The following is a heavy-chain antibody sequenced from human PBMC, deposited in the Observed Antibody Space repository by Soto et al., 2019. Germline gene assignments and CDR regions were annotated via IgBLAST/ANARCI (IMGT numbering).Heavy chain of an antibody. CDR3: AKSPNFYCSSPYCYQFYFDF. CDR2: ISYDGSDK. J-gene: IGHJ4*02. CDR1: GFTFNTYG. D-gene: IGHD2-21*01. Sequence: QEQLVESGGGVVQPGRSLRLSCAASGFTFNTYGMHWLRQAPGKGLEWVAVISYDGSDKYYADSVKGRFIISRDNSKNTLYLQMNSLRAEDTAIYYCAKSPNFYCSSPYCYQFYFDFWGQGALVTVSS. V-gene: IGHV3-30*18.